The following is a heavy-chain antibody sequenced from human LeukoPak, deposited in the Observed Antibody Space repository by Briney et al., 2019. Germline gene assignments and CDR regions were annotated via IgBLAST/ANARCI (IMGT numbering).Heavy chain of an antibody. D-gene: IGHD3-10*01. J-gene: IGHJ4*02. CDR3: ARGKRARITMVRGANLFDY. Sequence: ASVKVSCKASGYTFTSYYMHWVRQAPGQGLEWMGWMNPNSGNTGYAQKFQGRVTMTRNTSISTAYMELSSLRSEDTAVYYCARGKRARITMVRGANLFDYWGQGTLVTVS. CDR2: MNPNSGNT. V-gene: IGHV1-8*02. CDR1: GYTFTSYY.